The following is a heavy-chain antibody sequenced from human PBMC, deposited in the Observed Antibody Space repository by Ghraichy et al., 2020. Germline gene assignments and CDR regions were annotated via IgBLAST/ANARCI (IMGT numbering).Heavy chain of an antibody. Sequence: GESLNISCAISGFTFSSYAMSWVRQAPGKGLEWVSTISSSGGSAYYTDSVKGRFTISRDNSKNTMFLQMNSLRAEDTAIYYCAKVPIQPRLTLVQGDKQDIHDFWGQGTLVTVSS. CDR2: ISSSGGSA. V-gene: IGHV3-23*01. CDR1: GFTFSSYA. D-gene: IGHD3-10*01. J-gene: IGHJ4*02. CDR3: AKVPIQPRLTLVQGDKQDIHDF.